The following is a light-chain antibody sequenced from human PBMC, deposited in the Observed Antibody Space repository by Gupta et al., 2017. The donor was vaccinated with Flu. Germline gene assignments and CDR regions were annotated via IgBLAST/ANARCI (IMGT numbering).Light chain of an antibody. V-gene: IGKV1-39*01. CDR2: TAS. J-gene: IGKJ1*01. Sequence: DIQMTQSPSSLSASVGDRVTITCRASEYINNHLNWYQQKPGKAPQLLMYTASSLQSGVPSRFSGSGSGTDFTLTISRLQTEDFATYFCQQSDSTPRTFGQGTKVEIK. CDR1: EYINNH. CDR3: QQSDSTPRT.